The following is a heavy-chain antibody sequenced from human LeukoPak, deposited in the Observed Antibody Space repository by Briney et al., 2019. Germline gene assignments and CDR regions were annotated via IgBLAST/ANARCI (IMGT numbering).Heavy chain of an antibody. D-gene: IGHD6-13*01. CDR3: ARFIAAPYYFDY. CDR1: GFTFDDYG. CDR2: ISSSSSYI. J-gene: IGHJ4*02. V-gene: IGHV3-21*01. Sequence: SGGSLRLSCAASGFTFDDYGMSWVRQAPGKGLEWVSFISSSSSYIYYADSVKGRFTISRDNAKNSLYLQMNSLRAEDTAVYYCARFIAAPYYFDYWGRGTLVTVSS.